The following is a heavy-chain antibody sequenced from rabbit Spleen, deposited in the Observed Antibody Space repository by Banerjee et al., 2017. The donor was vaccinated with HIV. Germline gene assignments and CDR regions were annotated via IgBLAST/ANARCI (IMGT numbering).Heavy chain of an antibody. Sequence: QSLEESGGDLVKPGGTLTLTCTASGVSLNDKDVMCWVRQAPGKGLEWIACINIVTGKSVYASWAKGRIIMSRTSSTTVTLQMTSLTVADTATYFCARDLVAIIGWNFNLWGPGTLVTVS. CDR1: GVSLNDKDV. CDR3: ARDLVAIIGWNFNL. V-gene: IGHV1S40*01. J-gene: IGHJ4*01. CDR2: INIVTGKS. D-gene: IGHD1-1*01.